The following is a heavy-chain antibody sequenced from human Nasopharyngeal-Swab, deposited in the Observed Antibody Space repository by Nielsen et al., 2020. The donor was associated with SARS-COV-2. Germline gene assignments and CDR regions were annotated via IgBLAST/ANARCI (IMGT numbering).Heavy chain of an antibody. J-gene: IGHJ4*02. CDR2: MNPNSGNT. D-gene: IGHD3-16*02. Sequence: WVRQAPGQGLEWMGWMNPNSGNTKYSQKFQGRVTITRDTSASTAYMELSSLRSEDTAVYYCASGGAGGVIVTYYFDYWGQGTLVTVSS. V-gene: IGHV1-3*01. CDR3: ASGGAGGVIVTYYFDY.